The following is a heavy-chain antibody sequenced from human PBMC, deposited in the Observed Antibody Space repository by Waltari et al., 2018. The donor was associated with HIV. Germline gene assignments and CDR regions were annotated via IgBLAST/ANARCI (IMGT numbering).Heavy chain of an antibody. V-gene: IGHV3-23*01. J-gene: IGHJ5*02. CDR1: RFSFNTYS. D-gene: IGHD1-1*01. Sequence: EAQLLESGGGLVQPGGSLRLSCAASRFSFNTYSMIWVRQAPGKGLEWVSAISGSGGGTYYADSVKGRFTISRDNSKNTLYLQMNSLRADDTAVYYCAKGEPPFDPWGQGTLVTVSS. CDR3: AKGEPPFDP. CDR2: ISGSGGGT.